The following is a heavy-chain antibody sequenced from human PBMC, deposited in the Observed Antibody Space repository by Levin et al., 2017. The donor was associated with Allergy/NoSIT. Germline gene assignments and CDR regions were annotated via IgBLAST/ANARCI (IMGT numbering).Heavy chain of an antibody. J-gene: IGHJ4*02. V-gene: IGHV3-23*01. Sequence: SGGSLRLSCAASGFTYSGYAMSWVRQAPGKGLEWVATISDTGRSTSYADSVRGRFTISRDNPKSMLFLQMSSLRVDDTAIYYCVKDRLRYSSSWFDYWGQGTRVTVSS. CDR1: GFTYSGYA. D-gene: IGHD6-13*01. CDR3: VKDRLRYSSSWFDY. CDR2: ISDTGRST.